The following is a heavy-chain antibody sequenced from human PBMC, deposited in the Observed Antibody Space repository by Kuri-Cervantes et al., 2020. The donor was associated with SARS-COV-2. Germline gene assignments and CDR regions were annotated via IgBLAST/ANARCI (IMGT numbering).Heavy chain of an antibody. J-gene: IGHJ6*03. CDR2: INYSGTT. CDR3: ARLRRHNNAWFVTGYYMDV. CDR1: GGSFCDTH. V-gene: IGHV4-34*01. Sequence: SQTLSLPCAVYGGSFCDTHWTWVRQPPGKGLEWIGEINYSGTTNYNPSLKSRVTMLVDTSKNQFSLNLTSVTAADTAVYYCARLRRHNNAWFVTGYYMDVWGKGTTVTVSS. D-gene: IGHD3-10*01.